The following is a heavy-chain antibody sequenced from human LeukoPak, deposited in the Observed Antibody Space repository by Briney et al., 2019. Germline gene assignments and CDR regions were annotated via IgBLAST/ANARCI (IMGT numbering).Heavy chain of an antibody. CDR3: ARARSRGSFDY. Sequence: GGSLRLSCAASGFTFSNYWMSWVRQAPGKGPEWVANIKEDGSEKSYVDSVKGRFTISRDNAKNSLYLQMNSLRAEDTAVYYCARARSRGSFDYWGQGTLVTVSS. J-gene: IGHJ4*02. CDR2: IKEDGSEK. D-gene: IGHD3-10*01. CDR1: GFTFSNYW. V-gene: IGHV3-7*01.